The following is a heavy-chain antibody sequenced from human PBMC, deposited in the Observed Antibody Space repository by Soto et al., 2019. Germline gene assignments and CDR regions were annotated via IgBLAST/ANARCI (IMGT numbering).Heavy chain of an antibody. Sequence: GSLRLSCAASGFTVSSYSMNWVRQAPGKGLEWVSSISSSSSYTYYADSVKGRFTISRDNSKNTLYLQMNSLGAEDTAVYYCARDFVVGGPTINYYYGMDVWGQGTTVTVSS. CDR1: GFTVSSYS. D-gene: IGHD1-26*01. CDR2: ISSSSSYT. V-gene: IGHV3-21*01. CDR3: ARDFVVGGPTINYYYGMDV. J-gene: IGHJ6*02.